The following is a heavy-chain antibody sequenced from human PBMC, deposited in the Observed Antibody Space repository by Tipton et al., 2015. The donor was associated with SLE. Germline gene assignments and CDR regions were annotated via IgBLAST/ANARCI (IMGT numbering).Heavy chain of an antibody. CDR1: GFTLTDYD. V-gene: IGHV1-8*01. CDR3: ARETTQTQDGLDV. Sequence: QLVQSGAEVKQPGASVKVSCKASGFTLTDYDINWVRQTTPGQGLEWMGWMNPSGNTNYEEKFQGRVTMTRDTSINTAYMELSSLRSEDTAVYFCARETTQTQDGLDVWGQGTTVIVSS. J-gene: IGHJ6*02. D-gene: IGHD1-1*01. CDR2: MNPSGNT.